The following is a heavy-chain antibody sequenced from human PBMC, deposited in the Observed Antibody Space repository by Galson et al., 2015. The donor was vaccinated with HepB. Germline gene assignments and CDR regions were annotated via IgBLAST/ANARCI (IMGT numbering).Heavy chain of an antibody. J-gene: IGHJ6*02. CDR3: ARDLERLAPHPTYYYGMDV. V-gene: IGHV3-30-3*01. CDR2: ISYDGSNK. CDR1: GFTFSSYA. D-gene: IGHD6-19*01. Sequence: SLRLSCAASGFTFSSYAMHWVRQAPGKGLEWVAVISYDGSNKYYADSVKGRFTISRDNSKNTLYLQMNSLRAEDTAVYYCARDLERLAPHPTYYYGMDVWGQGTTVTVSS.